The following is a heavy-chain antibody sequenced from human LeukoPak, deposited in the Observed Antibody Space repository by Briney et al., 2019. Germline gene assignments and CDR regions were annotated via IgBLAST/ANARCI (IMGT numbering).Heavy chain of an antibody. V-gene: IGHV1-3*01. CDR2: INAGNGNT. CDR1: GYTFTSYA. J-gene: IGHJ4*02. D-gene: IGHD3-10*01. Sequence: ASVKVSCKASGYTFTSYAMHWVRQAPGQRLEWMGWINAGNGNTKYSQKFQGRVTITRDTSASTAYMELSSLRSEDTAVYYCARVLTMVRGVPFDYWGQGTLVTVSS. CDR3: ARVLTMVRGVPFDY.